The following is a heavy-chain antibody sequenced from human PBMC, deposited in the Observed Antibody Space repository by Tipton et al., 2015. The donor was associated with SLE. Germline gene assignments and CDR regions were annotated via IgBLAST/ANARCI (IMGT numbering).Heavy chain of an antibody. Sequence: GLVKPSETLSLTCAVYGGSFSGYYWSWIRQPPGKGLEWIGYIYTSGSTNYNPSLKSRVTISVDRSKNQFSLKLSSVTAADTAVYYCARAGRFPGYFDYWGQGTLVTVSS. CDR2: IYTSGST. V-gene: IGHV4-4*09. CDR3: ARAGRFPGYFDY. CDR1: GGSFSGYY. D-gene: IGHD2-21*01. J-gene: IGHJ4*02.